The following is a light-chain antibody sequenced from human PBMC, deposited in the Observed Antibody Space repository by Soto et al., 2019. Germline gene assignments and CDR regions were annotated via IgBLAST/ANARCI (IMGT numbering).Light chain of an antibody. CDR3: QQRLTMAIT. CDR2: SAS. J-gene: IGKJ5*01. V-gene: IGKV1-39*01. Sequence: DIQSTQSPSSVYLAGRRIVTITCRASQDINNYLNWYLQRPGQAPKLLIRSASTLQRGVPSRFSGSGYRTEFDLTIGDLQPGDFGTYYCQQRLTMAITFGRGTRLEIK. CDR1: QDINNY.